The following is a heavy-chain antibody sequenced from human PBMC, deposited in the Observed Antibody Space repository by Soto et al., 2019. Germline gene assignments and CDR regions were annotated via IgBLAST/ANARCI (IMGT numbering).Heavy chain of an antibody. Sequence: PGVSLRLYCAPSALVVDNFVMSCGRPVIGAGLGWIFSISGSASKKYYADSVKVRFTISRDNSKSTVYLELNNLSAEDTAVYHCGKNQGVELVPLATVDWFDPWGQGSVVTVAS. V-gene: IGHV3-23*01. D-gene: IGHD1-26*01. CDR1: ALVVDNFV. J-gene: IGHJ5*02. CDR2: ISGSASKK. CDR3: GKNQGVELVPLATVDWFDP.